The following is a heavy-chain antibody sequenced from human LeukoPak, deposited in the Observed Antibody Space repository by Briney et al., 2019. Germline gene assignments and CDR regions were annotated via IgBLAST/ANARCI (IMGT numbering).Heavy chain of an antibody. V-gene: IGHV3-30*18. J-gene: IGHJ4*02. Sequence: GGSLRLSCAASGFTFSSYGMHWVRQAPGKGLEWVAVISYDGSNKYYADSVKGRFTISRDKSKNTLYLQMNSLRAEDTAVYYCAKGTAVWWLLGGGFDYWGQGTLVTVSS. CDR1: GFTFSSYG. CDR3: AKGTAVWWLLGGGFDY. D-gene: IGHD5-12*01. CDR2: ISYDGSNK.